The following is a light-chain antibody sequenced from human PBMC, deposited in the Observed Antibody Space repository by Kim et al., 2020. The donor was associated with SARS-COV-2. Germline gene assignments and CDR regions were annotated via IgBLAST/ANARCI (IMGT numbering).Light chain of an antibody. V-gene: IGKV1-5*03. Sequence: DIQMTQSPSVLPASVGDTVTIPCRASQGVGLWLAWYQHKPGQVPKLLMDKSPQIHLGVPTRFVGGGSGTHFTITITSLQPSDFAVYYWQQYGTHSTFGRGTKVDIK. CDR1: QGVGLW. CDR3: QQYGTHST. J-gene: IGKJ1*01. CDR2: KSP.